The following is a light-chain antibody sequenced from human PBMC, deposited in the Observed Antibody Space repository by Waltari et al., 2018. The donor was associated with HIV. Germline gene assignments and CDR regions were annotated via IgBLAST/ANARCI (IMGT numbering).Light chain of an antibody. CDR2: DKH. CDR1: NSNIGTNY. J-gene: IGLJ2*01. Sequence: QSVLTQPPSVSAAPGQKVTISCSGSNSNIGTNYVSWYQQLPGTAPNLLIYDKHKRPSVIPDRFSGSKSGTSATLRITGLQTGYEADYYCGTWDSSLSAGVFGGGTKLTVL. V-gene: IGLV1-51*01. CDR3: GTWDSSLSAGV.